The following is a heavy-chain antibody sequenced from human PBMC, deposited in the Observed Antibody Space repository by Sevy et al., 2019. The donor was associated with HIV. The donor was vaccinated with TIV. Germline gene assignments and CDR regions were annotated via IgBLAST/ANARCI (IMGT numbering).Heavy chain of an antibody. Sequence: GGSLRLSCAASGFTFSSHWMSWVRQAPGKGLECVANIKQDGSEKYYVDSVKGRFTISRDNAKNSLSLQMNSLRAEDTAVYYCARDTGGIGMDVWGQGTTVTVSS. D-gene: IGHD6-13*01. CDR2: IKQDGSEK. CDR3: ARDTGGIGMDV. V-gene: IGHV3-7*01. J-gene: IGHJ6*02. CDR1: GFTFSSHW.